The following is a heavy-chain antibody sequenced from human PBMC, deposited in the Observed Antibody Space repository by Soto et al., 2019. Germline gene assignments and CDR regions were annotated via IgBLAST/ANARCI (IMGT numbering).Heavy chain of an antibody. CDR3: ARGEGQSYFDY. CDR2: INAGNGNT. J-gene: IGHJ4*02. CDR1: GYTFTSYA. V-gene: IGHV1-3*01. Sequence: ASGKVSCKASGYTFTSYAMHWVRQAPGQRLEWMGWINAGNGNTKYSQKFQGRVTITRDTSASTAYMELSSLRSEDTAVYYCARGEGQSYFDYWGQGTLVTVSS.